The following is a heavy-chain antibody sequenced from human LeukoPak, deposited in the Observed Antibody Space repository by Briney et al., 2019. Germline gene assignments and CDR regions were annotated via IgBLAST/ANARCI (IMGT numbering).Heavy chain of an antibody. Sequence: PGGSLRLSCAASGFTFSRYWMHWVRQAPGKGLMWVSRINPDGSSTNYADSVEGRFTISRDNVKSTLYLQMNSLRAEDTAVYYCTRVWDYSDYWGQGTLVTVSS. J-gene: IGHJ4*02. V-gene: IGHV3-74*01. CDR3: TRVWDYSDY. D-gene: IGHD1-26*01. CDR2: INPDGSST. CDR1: GFTFSRYW.